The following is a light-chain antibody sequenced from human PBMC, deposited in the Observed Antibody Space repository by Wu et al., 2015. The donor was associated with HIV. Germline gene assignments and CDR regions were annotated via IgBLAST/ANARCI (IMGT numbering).Light chain of an antibody. CDR1: RSVNSL. CDR2: DAS. J-gene: IGKJ4*01. Sequence: EVVLTQSPATLSLSPGERATLSCRASRSVNSLLAWYQHKPGQAPRLLIYDASNRAIGIPARFSGSGSGTDFTLTISSLEPEDFAVYYCQQRSNWPTFGGGTKVEIK. CDR3: QQRSNWPT. V-gene: IGKV3-11*01.